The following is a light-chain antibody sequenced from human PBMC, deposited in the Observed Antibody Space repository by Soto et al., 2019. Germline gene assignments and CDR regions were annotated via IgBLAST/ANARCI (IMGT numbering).Light chain of an antibody. J-gene: IGKJ1*01. Sequence: DVQMTQSPSTLSASVGDRVTITCRASQSISTWLAWYQQKPGKAPKLLIYDVSSLEGGVPSRFSGSGSGTEFTLSISNLQPDDCATYYCQQYENYWTFGQGTKVDIK. CDR3: QQYENYWT. CDR2: DVS. CDR1: QSISTW. V-gene: IGKV1-5*01.